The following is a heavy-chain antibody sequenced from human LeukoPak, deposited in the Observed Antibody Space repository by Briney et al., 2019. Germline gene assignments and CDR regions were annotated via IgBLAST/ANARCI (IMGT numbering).Heavy chain of an antibody. V-gene: IGHV3-74*01. Sequence: GGSLRLSCAASGFTFRTYWMHWVRQAPGKGLVWVSRINSDGSSTNYADSVKGRFTISRDNSKNTLYLQMNSLRVEDTAVYYCAKDPAAAGFDYWGQGTLVTVSS. CDR2: INSDGSST. CDR3: AKDPAAAGFDY. J-gene: IGHJ4*02. D-gene: IGHD6-13*01. CDR1: GFTFRTYW.